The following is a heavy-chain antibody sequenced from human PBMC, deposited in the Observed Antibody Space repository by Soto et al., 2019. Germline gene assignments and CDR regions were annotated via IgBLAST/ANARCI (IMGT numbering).Heavy chain of an antibody. D-gene: IGHD5-12*01. CDR1: GFTYSNAW. J-gene: IGHJ4*02. CDR3: TTDRDEGVASDDY. Sequence: EVQLVESGGGLVKPGGSLRLSCAASGFTYSNAWMNWVRQAPGKGLEWVGRIKSKTDGGTTDYAAPVKGRFTISRDDSKNTLYLQMNSLKTEDTAVYYCTTDRDEGVASDDYWGQGTLVTVSS. CDR2: IKSKTDGGTT. V-gene: IGHV3-15*07.